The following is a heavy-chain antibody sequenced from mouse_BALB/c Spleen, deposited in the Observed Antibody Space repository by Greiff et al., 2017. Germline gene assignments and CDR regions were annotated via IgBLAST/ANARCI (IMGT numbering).Heavy chain of an antibody. D-gene: IGHD3-3*01. CDR3: ARSGRAYYFDY. Sequence: EVKLVESGGGLVQPEGSRKLSCAASGFTFSSFGMHWVRQAPEKGLEWVAYISSGSSTIYYADTVKGRFTISRDNPKNTLFLQMTSLRSEDTAMYYCARSGRAYYFDYWGQGTTLTVSS. CDR1: GFTFSSFG. J-gene: IGHJ2*01. CDR2: ISSGSSTI. V-gene: IGHV5-17*02.